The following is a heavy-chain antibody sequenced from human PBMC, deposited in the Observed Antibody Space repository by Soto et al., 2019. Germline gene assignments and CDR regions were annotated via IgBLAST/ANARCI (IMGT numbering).Heavy chain of an antibody. V-gene: IGHV3-15*04. D-gene: IGHD1-1*01. CDR3: TNDNQRGTDY. Sequence: PVVSLRLSCSSSVFTFSNALINLFLQAPGKGLEWVGHIGSETYGGTIVYTAPVKGRFIISRDDSRNTVYLQMNNLKTEDTAVYYCTNDNQRGTDYWGPGTLVTVYS. CDR2: IGSETYGGTI. J-gene: IGHJ4*02. CDR1: VFTFSNAL.